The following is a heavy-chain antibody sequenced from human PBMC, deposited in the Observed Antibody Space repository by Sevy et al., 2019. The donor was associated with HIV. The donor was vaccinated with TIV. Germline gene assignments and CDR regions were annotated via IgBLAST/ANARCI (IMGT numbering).Heavy chain of an antibody. J-gene: IGHJ6*02. CDR2: ISAYNGNT. CDR1: GYTFTSYG. Sequence: ASVKVSCKASGYTFTSYGISWVRQAPGQGLEWMGWISAYNGNTNDAQKLQGRVTMTTDTSTSTAYMELRSLRSDDTAVYYCARDSIPLVQGVIITPYYYGMDVWGQGTTVTVSS. D-gene: IGHD3-10*01. CDR3: ARDSIPLVQGVIITPYYYGMDV. V-gene: IGHV1-18*01.